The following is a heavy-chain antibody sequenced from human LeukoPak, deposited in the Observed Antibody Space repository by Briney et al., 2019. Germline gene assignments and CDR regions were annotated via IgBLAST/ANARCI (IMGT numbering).Heavy chain of an antibody. D-gene: IGHD6-6*01. CDR3: ARDNGYSSSSGGGWFDP. V-gene: IGHV1-69*05. CDR2: IIPIFGTA. CDR1: GGTFSSYA. Sequence: SVKVSCKASGGTFSSYAISWVGQAPGQGLEWMGGIIPIFGTANYAQKFQGRVTITTDESSSTAYMELSSLRSEDTAVYYCARDNGYSSSSGGGWFDPWGQGTLVTVSS. J-gene: IGHJ5*02.